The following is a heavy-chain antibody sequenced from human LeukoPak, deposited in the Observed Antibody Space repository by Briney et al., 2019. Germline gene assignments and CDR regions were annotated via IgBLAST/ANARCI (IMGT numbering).Heavy chain of an antibody. V-gene: IGHV1-3*01. CDR3: LILGELSLSY. Sequence: GASVKVSCKASGYTFTSYAMHWVRQAPGQRLEWMGWINAGNRDTKYSHKFQGRVTIPRDAAASTGHMELHILRSEATAVYYCLILGELSLSYGGQGTVVTVSS. D-gene: IGHD3-16*02. J-gene: IGHJ4*02. CDR2: INAGNRDT. CDR1: GYTFTSYA.